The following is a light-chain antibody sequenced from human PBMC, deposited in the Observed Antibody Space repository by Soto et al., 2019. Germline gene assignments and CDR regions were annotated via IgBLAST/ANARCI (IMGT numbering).Light chain of an antibody. Sequence: QSVLTQPPSASGSPGQSVTISCTGTSGDVGGYNYVSWYQQHPGKAPKLMIYEVSNRPSGVPDRFSGSKSGNTASLTVSGLQGEDEADYYCSSYAGTNNLVFGGGTKLTVL. CDR1: SGDVGGYNY. CDR2: EVS. V-gene: IGLV2-8*01. J-gene: IGLJ3*02. CDR3: SSYAGTNNLV.